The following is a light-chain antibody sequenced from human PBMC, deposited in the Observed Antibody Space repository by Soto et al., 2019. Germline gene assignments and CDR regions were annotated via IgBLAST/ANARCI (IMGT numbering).Light chain of an antibody. J-gene: IGLJ1*01. Sequence: QSVLTQPASVSGSPGQSITISCTGTSSDVGGYNYVSWYQQHAGKAPKLMIYDVSNRPSGVSNRFSGSKSGNTASLTISGLQADDEADYYCSSYTSSSTYVFGTGTKVTVL. CDR3: SSYTSSSTYV. V-gene: IGLV2-14*01. CDR1: SSDVGGYNY. CDR2: DVS.